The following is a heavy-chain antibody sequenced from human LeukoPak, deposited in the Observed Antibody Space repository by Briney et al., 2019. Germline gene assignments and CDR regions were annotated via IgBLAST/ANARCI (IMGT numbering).Heavy chain of an antibody. Sequence: ASVKVSCKASGYTFTGYYMHWVRQAPGQGLEWMGWISAYNGNTNYAQKLQGRVTMTTDTSTSTAYMELRSLRSDDTAVYYCARDLYRRGRSTYYDFWSGYSNYYMDVWGKGTTVTVSS. CDR1: GYTFTGYY. V-gene: IGHV1-18*04. CDR2: ISAYNGNT. J-gene: IGHJ6*03. CDR3: ARDLYRRGRSTYYDFWSGYSNYYMDV. D-gene: IGHD3-3*01.